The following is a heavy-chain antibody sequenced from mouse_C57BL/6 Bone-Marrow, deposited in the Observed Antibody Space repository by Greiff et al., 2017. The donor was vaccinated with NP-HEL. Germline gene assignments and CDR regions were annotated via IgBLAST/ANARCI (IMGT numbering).Heavy chain of an antibody. CDR1: GYTFTDYY. Sequence: EVQLQQSGPVLVKPGASVKMSCKASGYTFTDYYMNWVKQSHGKSLEWIGVINPYNGGTSYNQKFKGKATLTVDKSSSTAYMELNSLTSEDSAVYYCARYYYGSSYYWGQGTTLTVSS. CDR2: INPYNGGT. V-gene: IGHV1-19*01. CDR3: ARYYYGSSYY. D-gene: IGHD1-1*01. J-gene: IGHJ2*01.